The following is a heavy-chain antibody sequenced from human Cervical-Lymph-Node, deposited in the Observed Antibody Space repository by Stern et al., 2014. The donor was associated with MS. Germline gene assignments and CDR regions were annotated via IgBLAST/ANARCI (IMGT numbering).Heavy chain of an antibody. Sequence: QVQLGQSGAEVKKPGASVKVSCKASGDTFASYGISWVRQAPGQGLELMGWISGYNGDTNYSHKFQGRVTMTTDTSTSTAYMELRSLTSDDTAVYYCARDRLDYYYNGMDVWGQGTTVTVSS. J-gene: IGHJ6*02. CDR3: ARDRLDYYYNGMDV. CDR1: GDTFASYG. CDR2: ISGYNGDT. V-gene: IGHV1-18*01. D-gene: IGHD4-11*01.